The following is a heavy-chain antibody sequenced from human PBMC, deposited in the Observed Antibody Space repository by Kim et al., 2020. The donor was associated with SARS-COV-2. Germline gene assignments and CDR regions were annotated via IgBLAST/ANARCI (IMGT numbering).Heavy chain of an antibody. CDR3: AGRRRLQRADFDY. D-gene: IGHD2-15*01. J-gene: IGHJ4*02. CDR2: IYYSGTT. V-gene: IGHV4-39*02. Sequence: SETLSLTCTVSGGSVSTGDYYWGWIRQPPGKGLEWIATIYYSGTTYYNPSLKSRVTISVDSSKNHLSLNLSSVTAADTAVYYCAGRRRLQRADFDYWGQGTLVTVSS. CDR1: GGSVSTGDYY.